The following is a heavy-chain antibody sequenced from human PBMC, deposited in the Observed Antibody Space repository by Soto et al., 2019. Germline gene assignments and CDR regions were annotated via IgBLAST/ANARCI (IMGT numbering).Heavy chain of an antibody. J-gene: IGHJ4*02. Sequence: QVQLVQSGAAVKKPGSSVKVSCKASGGTFSSYAISWVRQAPGQGLEWMGGIIPIFGTANYAQKLQGRVTIAADESTSTAYIELSSLRSEDKAVSYCASNTMAYFDYWGQGTLVTVSS. CDR2: IIPIFGTA. D-gene: IGHD3-10*01. CDR3: ASNTMAYFDY. V-gene: IGHV1-69*12. CDR1: GGTFSSYA.